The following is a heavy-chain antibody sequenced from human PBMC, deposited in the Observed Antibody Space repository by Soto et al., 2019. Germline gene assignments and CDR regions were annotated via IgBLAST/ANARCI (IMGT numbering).Heavy chain of an antibody. J-gene: IGHJ4*02. CDR3: ATGGIVTPGQRGLCDY. CDR1: GVSFSTNA. D-gene: IGHD3-9*01. V-gene: IGHV3-30*03. Sequence: VQLVESGGGVVQPGTSLGLSCVVSGVSFSTNAMHWVRQAPGKGLEWVAAISKDGNDEFYADSVKGRFTISRDNSKNMLYLQITSLEPEDTAVYFCATGGIVTPGQRGLCDYWGQGTLVTVSS. CDR2: ISKDGNDE.